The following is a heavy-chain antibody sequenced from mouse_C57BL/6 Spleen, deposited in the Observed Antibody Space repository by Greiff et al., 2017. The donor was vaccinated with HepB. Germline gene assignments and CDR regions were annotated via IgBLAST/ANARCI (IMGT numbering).Heavy chain of an antibody. J-gene: IGHJ2*01. V-gene: IGHV14-4*01. D-gene: IGHD2-1*01. CDR3: TTGGNYVFDY. CDR2: IDPENGDT. CDR1: GFNIKDDY. Sequence: VQLQQSGAELVRPGASVKLSCTASGFNIKDDYMHWVKQRPEQGLEWIGWIDPENGDTEYASKFQGKATITADTSSNTAYLQPSSLTSEDTAVYYCTTGGNYVFDYWGQGTTLTVSS.